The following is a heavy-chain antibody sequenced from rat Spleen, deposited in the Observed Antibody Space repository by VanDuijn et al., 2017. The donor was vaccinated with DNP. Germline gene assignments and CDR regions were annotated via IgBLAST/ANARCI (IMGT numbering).Heavy chain of an antibody. J-gene: IGHJ2*01. Sequence: EVQLVESGGGLVQPGRSMKLSCAASGFTFSNYYMAWVRQAPTKGLEWVASITGGSGTTSYPDSVKGRFTISRDDAKNTLSLQMNSLRSEDTATYYCTTMGGYWGQGVMVTVSS. CDR2: ITGGSGTT. D-gene: IGHD1-7*01. V-gene: IGHV5-25*01. CDR1: GFTFSNYY. CDR3: TTMGGY.